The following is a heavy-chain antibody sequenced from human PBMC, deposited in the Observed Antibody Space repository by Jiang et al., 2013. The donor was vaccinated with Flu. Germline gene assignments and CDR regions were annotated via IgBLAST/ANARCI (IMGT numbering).Heavy chain of an antibody. CDR3: ARAPGDQWLSSDY. J-gene: IGHJ4*02. D-gene: IGHD6-19*01. Sequence: VKPSGDPVPHLHCLCGSISYYYWSWIRQPPGKGLEWIGYIYYSGNTNYNPSLKSRVTISLDTSKNQFSLKLSSVTAADTAVYYCARAPGDQWLSSDYWGQGTLVTVSS. V-gene: IGHV4-59*01. CDR2: IYYSGNT. CDR1: GSISYYY.